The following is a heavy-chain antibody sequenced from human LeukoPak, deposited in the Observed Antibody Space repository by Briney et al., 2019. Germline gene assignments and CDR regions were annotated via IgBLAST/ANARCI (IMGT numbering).Heavy chain of an antibody. CDR2: IYYSGST. V-gene: IGHV4-59*12. D-gene: IGHD5-12*01. CDR1: GGSISSYY. J-gene: IGHJ4*02. CDR3: ARRHLEGYNAYGLFDY. Sequence: SETLSLTRTVSGGSISSYYWSWIRQPPGKGLEWIGYIYYSGSTNYNPSLKSRATISVDTSKNLFSLKLSSVTAADAGVYHCARRHLEGYNAYGLFDYWGQGTLVTVSS.